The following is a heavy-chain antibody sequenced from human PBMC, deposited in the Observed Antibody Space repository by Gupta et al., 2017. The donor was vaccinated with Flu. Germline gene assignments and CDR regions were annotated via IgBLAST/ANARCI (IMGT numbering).Heavy chain of an antibody. CDR1: GFTFGRYG. J-gene: IGHJ6*02. V-gene: IGHV3-33*03. CDR3: AAHSGYANFGVDV. Sequence: QVHLVESGGGVVQPGRSLRLSCGAAGFTFGRYGMHWVRQAPGKRLEWVATLRSDGISEFYADSVKGRFIISRDNSKNTLLLQMSTLRAEDTAVYYCAAHSGYANFGVDVWGQGTTVTVSS. CDR2: LRSDGISE. D-gene: IGHD5-12*01.